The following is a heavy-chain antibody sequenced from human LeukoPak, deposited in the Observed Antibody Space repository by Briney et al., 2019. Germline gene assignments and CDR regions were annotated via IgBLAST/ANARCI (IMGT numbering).Heavy chain of an antibody. J-gene: IGHJ4*02. CDR1: GFTFGDFV. D-gene: IGHD2-8*01. V-gene: IGHV3-9*01. CDR3: IKDAPNGSIDY. CDR2: ISWTGDKV. Sequence: GGSLRLSCVTSGFTFGDFVMHWVRQAPGKSLECVSTISWTGDKVAYAGSVKGRFTVSRDNAKNSLFLQMNSLRTDDTALYYCIKDAPNGSIDYWGQGTLVTVSS.